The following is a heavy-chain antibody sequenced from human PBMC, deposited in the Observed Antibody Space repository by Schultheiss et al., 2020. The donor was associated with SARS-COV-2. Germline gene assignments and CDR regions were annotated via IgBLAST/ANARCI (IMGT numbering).Heavy chain of an antibody. CDR2: INPNSGGT. Sequence: GESLKISCKASGYTFTDYYIHWVRQAPGQGLEWMGWINPNSGGTNYAQKFQGRVTMTRDTSITTAYMELSRLRFDDTAVYYCARDLSRGSYLGGNWFDPWGQGTLVTVSS. D-gene: IGHD1-26*01. J-gene: IGHJ5*02. CDR1: GYTFTDYY. CDR3: ARDLSRGSYLGGNWFDP. V-gene: IGHV1-2*02.